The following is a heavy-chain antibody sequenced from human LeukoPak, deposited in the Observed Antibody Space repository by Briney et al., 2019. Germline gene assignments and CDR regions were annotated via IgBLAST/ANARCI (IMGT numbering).Heavy chain of an antibody. CDR1: GGTVSSGSYY. CDR3: ARAYVWGSYRRGFDY. D-gene: IGHD3-16*02. V-gene: IGHV4-61*01. J-gene: IGHJ4*02. Sequence: SETLSLTCTVSGGTVSSGSYYWSWIRQPPGKGLEWIGYGYYSGSTNYNPSLKSRVTISVDTSKNQFSLKLSSVTAADTAVYYCARAYVWGSYRRGFDYWGQGTLVTVSS. CDR2: GYYSGST.